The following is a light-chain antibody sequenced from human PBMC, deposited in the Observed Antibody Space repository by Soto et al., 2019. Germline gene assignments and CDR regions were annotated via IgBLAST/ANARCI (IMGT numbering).Light chain of an antibody. CDR1: QSVSSY. J-gene: IGKJ4*01. CDR2: DAS. V-gene: IGKV3-11*01. CDR3: QQRSNWPPVT. Sequence: EIVLTQSPATLSLSPGERATLSCRASQSVSSYLAWYQQKPGQAPRLLIYDASNRATGIPARFSGSGSGTDFTLTISSLEPEDCAIYYCQQRSNWPPVTFGGGNKVEIK.